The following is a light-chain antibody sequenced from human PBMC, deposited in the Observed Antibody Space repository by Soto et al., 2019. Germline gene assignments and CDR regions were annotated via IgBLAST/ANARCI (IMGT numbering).Light chain of an antibody. Sequence: DIQMTQSPSSRSASVGDRITITCRASQGISNFLAWYQQKPGKLPTLLIYAASTLHSGVPSRFSGSGSGTDFTLSISSLQPADVATYYCQKYESDPFTFGPGTKVEI. CDR3: QKYESDPFT. CDR1: QGISNF. V-gene: IGKV1-27*01. J-gene: IGKJ3*01. CDR2: AAS.